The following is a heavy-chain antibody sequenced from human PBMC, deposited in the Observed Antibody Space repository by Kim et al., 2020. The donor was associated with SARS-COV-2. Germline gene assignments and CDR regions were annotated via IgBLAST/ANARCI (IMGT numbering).Heavy chain of an antibody. CDR1: GFTFSSYS. D-gene: IGHD2-2*01. J-gene: IGHJ4*02. CDR2: ISSSSSYI. CDR3: ARAYCSSTSCVHPFDY. V-gene: IGHV3-21*01. Sequence: GGSLRLSCAASGFTFSSYSMNWVRQAPGKGLEWVSSISSSSSYIYYADSVKGRFTISRDNAKNSLYLQMNSLRAEDTAVYYCARAYCSSTSCVHPFDYWGQGTLVTVSS.